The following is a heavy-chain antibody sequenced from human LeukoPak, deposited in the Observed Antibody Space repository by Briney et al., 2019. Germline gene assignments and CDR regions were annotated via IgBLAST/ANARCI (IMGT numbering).Heavy chain of an antibody. CDR1: GFTFRTHG. J-gene: IGHJ3*02. CDR2: IHYDGTTK. CDR3: AKEPPEIDHAFDI. Sequence: GGSLRLSCAASGFTFRTHGMHWLRQAPGKGQEWVAYIHYDGTTKHYADSVKGRFTISRDNSKNTLSQQMNSLRPDDTAVYYCAKEPPEIDHAFDIWGQGTMVTVSS. D-gene: IGHD1-14*01. V-gene: IGHV3-30*02.